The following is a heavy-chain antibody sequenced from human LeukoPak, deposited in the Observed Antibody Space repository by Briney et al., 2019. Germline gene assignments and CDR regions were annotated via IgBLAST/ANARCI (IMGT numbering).Heavy chain of an antibody. D-gene: IGHD3-10*01. CDR1: GFTFSSYW. J-gene: IGHJ4*02. V-gene: IGHV3-7*01. CDR2: IKQDESEK. Sequence: PGGSLRLSCAASGFTFSSYWMSWVRQAPGKGLEWVANIKQDESEKYYVDSVKGRFTISRDNAKNSLYLQMNSLRAEDTAVYYCARDGLYYYGSGSYQNYWGQGTLVTVSS. CDR3: ARDGLYYYGSGSYQNY.